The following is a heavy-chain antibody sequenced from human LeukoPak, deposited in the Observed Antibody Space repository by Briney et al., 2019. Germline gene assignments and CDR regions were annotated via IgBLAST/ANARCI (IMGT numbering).Heavy chain of an antibody. Sequence: SETLSLTCTVSGGSISSYYWSWIRQPPGKGLEWIGEINHSGSTNYNPSLKSRVTISVDTSKNQFSLKLSSVTAADTAVYYCARVVSRPNYYYYGMDVWGQGTTVTVSS. V-gene: IGHV4-34*01. D-gene: IGHD3-3*01. CDR2: INHSGST. J-gene: IGHJ6*02. CDR3: ARVVSRPNYYYYGMDV. CDR1: GGSISSYY.